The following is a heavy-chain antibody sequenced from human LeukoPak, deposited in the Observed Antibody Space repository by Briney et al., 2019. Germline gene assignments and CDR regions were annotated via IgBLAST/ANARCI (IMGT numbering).Heavy chain of an antibody. V-gene: IGHV4-59*08. D-gene: IGHD2-2*01. CDR3: ATSLAQCSSCPFDY. CDR1: GGSISSYY. Sequence: SETLSLTCTVSGGSISSYYWSWIRQPPGKGLEWIGSIYYSGSTNYHPSLKSRVTISVDTSKNQFSLKLSSVTAADTAVYYCATSLAQCSSCPFDYWGQGTRVTVSS. CDR2: IYYSGST. J-gene: IGHJ4*02.